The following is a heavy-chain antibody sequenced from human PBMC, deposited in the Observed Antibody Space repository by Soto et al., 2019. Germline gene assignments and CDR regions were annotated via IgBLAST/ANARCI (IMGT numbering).Heavy chain of an antibody. Sequence: SETLSLTCTVSGGSISSGGYYWSWIRQHPGKGLEWIAYVCSSGSTNCNPSLESRVAISLDTSKNQFSLRLTSVTAADTAVYFCARVRTEYAGLDYWGQGTLVTVSS. CDR3: ARVRTEYAGLDY. J-gene: IGHJ4*02. CDR2: VCSSGST. D-gene: IGHD2-2*01. V-gene: IGHV4-61*08. CDR1: GGSISSGGYY.